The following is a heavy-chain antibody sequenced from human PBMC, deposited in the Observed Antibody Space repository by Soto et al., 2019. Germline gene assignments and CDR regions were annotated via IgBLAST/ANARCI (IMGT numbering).Heavy chain of an antibody. Sequence: PSCTLALTCAVSGDCISSGDYAGRWIRKPPGKGLEWIGYINHSGSTNYNPSLKSRVTISVDTSKNQFSLKLSSVTAADTAVYYCARGSSRLKNYYGSGSYIPRHNWFDPWGQGTLVTVSS. CDR1: GDCISSGDYA. CDR2: INHSGST. D-gene: IGHD3-10*01. V-gene: IGHV4-30-4*02. J-gene: IGHJ5*02. CDR3: ARGSSRLKNYYGSGSYIPRHNWFDP.